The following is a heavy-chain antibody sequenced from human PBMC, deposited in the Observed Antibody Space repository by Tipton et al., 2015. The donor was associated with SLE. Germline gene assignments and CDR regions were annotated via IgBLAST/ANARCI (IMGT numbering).Heavy chain of an antibody. Sequence: SLRLSCAASGFTFSSYWMSWVRQAPGKGLEWVANINQDGSEKYYVDSVKGRFTISRDNAKNSLYLQMNSLRAEDTAVYYCASPLVDTVSCFWGQGTLFTVCS. CDR1: GFTFSSYW. CDR3: ASPLVDTVSCF. CDR2: INQDGSEK. J-gene: IGHJ4*01. V-gene: IGHV3-7*01. D-gene: IGHD5-18*01.